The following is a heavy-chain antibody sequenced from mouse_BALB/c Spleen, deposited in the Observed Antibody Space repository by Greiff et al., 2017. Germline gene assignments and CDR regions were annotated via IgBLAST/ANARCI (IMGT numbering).Heavy chain of an antibody. Sequence: EVKLQESGPGLVKPSQSLSLTCTVTGYSITSDYAWNWIRQFPGNKLEWMGYISYSGSTSYNPSLKSRISITRDTSKNQFFLQLNSVTTEDTATYYCARRGDDCYAMDYWGQGTSVTVSS. D-gene: IGHD3-3*01. V-gene: IGHV3-2*02. CDR2: ISYSGST. J-gene: IGHJ4*01. CDR1: GYSITSDYA. CDR3: ARRGDDCYAMDY.